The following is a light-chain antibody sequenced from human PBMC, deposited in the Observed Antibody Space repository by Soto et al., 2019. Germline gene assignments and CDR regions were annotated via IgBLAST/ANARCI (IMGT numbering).Light chain of an antibody. V-gene: IGKV1-5*01. CDR1: QSISNY. CDR2: DAS. Sequence: DNQMTQSPSTLSASVGDRVTITCRASQSISNYLAWYQQKPGKAPKVLIYDASSFESGVPLRFSGSGSGTEFTLTISSLQPDDLATYYCQEYDSYSSTFAQGTKLQIK. CDR3: QEYDSYSST. J-gene: IGKJ2*01.